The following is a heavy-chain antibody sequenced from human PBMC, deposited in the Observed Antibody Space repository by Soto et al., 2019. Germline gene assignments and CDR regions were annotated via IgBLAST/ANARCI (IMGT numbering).Heavy chain of an antibody. V-gene: IGHV3-21*01. CDR1: GFTFRTFG. J-gene: IGHJ6*02. CDR2: ISGSGSNI. CDR3: ARGHGMDV. Sequence: GGSLRLSCAASGFTFRTFGMNWARQAPGKGLEWVSFISGSGSNIYYADSVKGRFTISRDNARNSLFLQMNSLRAEDTAVFYCARGHGMDVWGQGTTVTVSS.